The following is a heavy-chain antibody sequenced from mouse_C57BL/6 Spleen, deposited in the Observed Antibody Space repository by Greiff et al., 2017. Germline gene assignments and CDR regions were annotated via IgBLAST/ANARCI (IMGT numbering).Heavy chain of an antibody. V-gene: IGHV1-52*01. CDR1: GYTFTSYW. Sequence: QVQLQQPGAELVRPGSSVKLSCKASGYTFTSYWMHWVKQRPIQGLEWIGDIDPSDSDTHYNQKFKDKATLTVDTSSSTAYMQLSSLKSEDSAVYYCARSPSSNHYALDYWGQGTSVTVSS. CDR3: ARSPSSNHYALDY. J-gene: IGHJ4*01. CDR2: IDPSDSDT. D-gene: IGHD2-5*01.